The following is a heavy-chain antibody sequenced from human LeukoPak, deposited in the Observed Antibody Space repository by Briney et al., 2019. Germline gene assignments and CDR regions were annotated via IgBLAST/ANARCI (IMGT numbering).Heavy chain of an antibody. D-gene: IGHD2-15*01. CDR1: GFTFSSYG. CDR3: ASQRIAQDAFDI. V-gene: IGHV3-23*01. CDR2: ISDDGYGT. J-gene: IGHJ3*02. Sequence: GGSLRLSCAASGFTFSSYGMSWVRQAPGKGLQWVSSISDDGYGTYYADSVRGRLTISRDNSKNTLYLQMNSLRAEDTAVYYCASQRIAQDAFDIWGQGTMVTVSS.